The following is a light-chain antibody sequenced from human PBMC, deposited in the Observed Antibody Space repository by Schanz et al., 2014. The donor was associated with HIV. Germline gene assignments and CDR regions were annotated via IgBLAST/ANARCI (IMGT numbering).Light chain of an antibody. CDR1: QSLDRW. V-gene: IGKV1-5*03. J-gene: IGKJ1*01. CDR2: KAS. CDR3: QQYNTRVT. Sequence: DIQMTQSPSSLSASVGDRVTITCRAGQSLDRWLAWYQQKPGKAPKLLIYKASNLESGVPSRFSGSGSGTRFTLSISCLQPDDFASYFCQQYNTRVTFGPGTRVEIK.